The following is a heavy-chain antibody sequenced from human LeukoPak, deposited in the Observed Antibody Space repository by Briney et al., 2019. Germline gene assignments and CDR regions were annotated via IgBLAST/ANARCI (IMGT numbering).Heavy chain of an antibody. D-gene: IGHD2-8*01. V-gene: IGHV1-8*03. CDR1: GYSFTSYD. J-gene: IGHJ4*02. CDR3: ATSLFCSNGVCYTGGYYFDY. CDR2: MNPNSGNT. Sequence: ASVKVSCKASGYSFTSYDVTWVRQAPGQGLAWMGWMNPNSGNTAYAQKFQGRVTITSDTSITTAYMELSSLRSEDTAVYYCATSLFCSNGVCYTGGYYFDYWGQGTLVTVSS.